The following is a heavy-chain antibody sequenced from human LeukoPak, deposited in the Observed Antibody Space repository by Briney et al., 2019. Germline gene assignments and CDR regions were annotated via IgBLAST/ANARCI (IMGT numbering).Heavy chain of an antibody. CDR3: ARGRQIYGVFTNWFDP. J-gene: IGHJ5*02. V-gene: IGHV1-2*02. D-gene: IGHD3-3*01. CDR1: GYTFTGYY. CDR2: INPNSGGT. Sequence: ASVKVSCKASGYTFTGYYMHWVRQAPGQGLEWMGWINPNSGGTNYAQKFQGRVTMTRDTSISTAYMELSRLKSDDTAGYDCARGRQIYGVFTNWFDPWGQGTLVTVSS.